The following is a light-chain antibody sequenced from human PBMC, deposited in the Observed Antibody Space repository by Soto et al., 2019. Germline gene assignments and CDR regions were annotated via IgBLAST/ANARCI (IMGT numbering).Light chain of an antibody. CDR1: QSVSSNY. CDR3: QRYGSSRPWT. V-gene: IGKV3-20*01. J-gene: IGKJ1*01. Sequence: EIVLTQSPGTLSLSPGERATLSCRASQSVSSNYLAWYQQKPGQAPRLLIYGASSRATGIPDRFRGSGSGTDFTLTISRLEPEDFAGYYCQRYGSSRPWTFGQGTKVEIK. CDR2: GAS.